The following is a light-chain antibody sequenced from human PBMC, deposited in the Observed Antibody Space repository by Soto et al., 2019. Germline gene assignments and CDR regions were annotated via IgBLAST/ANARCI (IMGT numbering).Light chain of an antibody. Sequence: SYELTQPPSVSVAPGQTARITCGGSKLGSESVHWYRQKPGQAPVLVVYGDSDRPSGIPERFSGSNSGHTATLTINRVEAGDEADYYCQVWDSSDNHVVFGGGTKVTVL. CDR2: GDS. CDR3: QVWDSSDNHVV. J-gene: IGLJ3*02. CDR1: KLGSES. V-gene: IGLV3-21*02.